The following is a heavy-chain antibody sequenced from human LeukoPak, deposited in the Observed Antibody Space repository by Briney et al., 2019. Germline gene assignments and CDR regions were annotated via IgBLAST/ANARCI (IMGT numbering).Heavy chain of an antibody. V-gene: IGHV1-69*04. CDR2: IIPILGIA. Sequence: ASVKVSCKASGGTFSSYAISWVRQAPGQGLEWMGRIIPILGIANYAQKFQGRVTITADKSTSTAYMELSSLRSEDAAVYYCARDGIRGAYCGGDCPLGYWGQGTLVTVSS. CDR3: ARDGIRGAYCGGDCPLGY. D-gene: IGHD2-21*02. J-gene: IGHJ4*02. CDR1: GGTFSSYA.